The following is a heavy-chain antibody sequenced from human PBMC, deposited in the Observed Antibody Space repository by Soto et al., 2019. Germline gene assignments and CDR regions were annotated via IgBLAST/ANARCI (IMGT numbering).Heavy chain of an antibody. J-gene: IGHJ4*02. Sequence: GGSLRLSCEASGFTFSDYYMSWIRQAPGRGLEWVSYITTRDTIYYADSVKGRFTISRDNAKKSLYLQMNSQRPEDTAVYYCARGDFWSGYYCDFWGQGALVTVSS. D-gene: IGHD3-3*01. V-gene: IGHV3-11*01. CDR2: ITTRDTI. CDR1: GFTFSDYY. CDR3: ARGDFWSGYYCDF.